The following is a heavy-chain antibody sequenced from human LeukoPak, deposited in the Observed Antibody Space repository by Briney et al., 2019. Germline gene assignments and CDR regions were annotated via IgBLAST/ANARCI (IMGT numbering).Heavy chain of an antibody. Sequence: PGRSLRLSCAASGFTFSSYGMHWVRQAPSKGLEWVAVISYDGSSKYYADSVKGRFTISRDNSKNTLYLQMNSLRAEDTAVYYCAKGNLVITTAPFDAFDIWGQGTMVTVSS. J-gene: IGHJ3*02. CDR3: AKGNLVITTAPFDAFDI. V-gene: IGHV3-30*18. CDR2: ISYDGSSK. D-gene: IGHD3-22*01. CDR1: GFTFSSYG.